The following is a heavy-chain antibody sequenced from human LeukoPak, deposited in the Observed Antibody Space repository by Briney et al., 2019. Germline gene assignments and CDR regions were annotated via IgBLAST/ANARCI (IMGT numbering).Heavy chain of an antibody. CDR2: IIPIFGTA. J-gene: IGHJ4*02. CDR1: GGTFSSYA. D-gene: IGHD3-3*01. Sequence: GASVKVSCKASGGTFSSYAISWVRQAPGQGLEWMGGIIPIFGTANYAQKFQGRVTITADESTSTAYMELSSLRSEDTAVYYCARGAGFTEWLLLDYWGQGTLVTVSS. CDR3: ARGAGFTEWLLLDY. V-gene: IGHV1-69*13.